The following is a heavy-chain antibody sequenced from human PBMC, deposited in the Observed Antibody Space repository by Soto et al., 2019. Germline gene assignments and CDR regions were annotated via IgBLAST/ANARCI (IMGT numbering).Heavy chain of an antibody. J-gene: IGHJ4*02. CDR1: GGSFSSSNW. Sequence: PSETLSLTCTVSGGSFSSSNWWSWVRQPPGKGLEWIGNIYYSENIYYNPSLKSRVTISVDTSKNQFSLNLSSVTAADTAVYYCASSTTVTMAFDYWGQGTLVTVSS. D-gene: IGHD4-17*01. CDR2: IYYSENI. CDR3: ASSTTVTMAFDY. V-gene: IGHV4-39*01.